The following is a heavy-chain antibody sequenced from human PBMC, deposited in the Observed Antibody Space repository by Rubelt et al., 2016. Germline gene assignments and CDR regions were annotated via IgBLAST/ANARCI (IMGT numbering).Heavy chain of an antibody. Sequence: GGGLVQPGGSLRLSCAASGFTFSSSSMNWVRQAPGKGLEWLSYITSSNTNVYYADSVKGRFTISRDNAKNSLYLQMNSLRAEDTAVYYCAREHHEYSSSVLDPWGQGTLVTVSS. CDR2: ITSSNTNV. J-gene: IGHJ5*02. CDR3: AREHHEYSSSVLDP. D-gene: IGHD6-6*01. CDR1: GFTFSSSS. V-gene: IGHV3-48*04.